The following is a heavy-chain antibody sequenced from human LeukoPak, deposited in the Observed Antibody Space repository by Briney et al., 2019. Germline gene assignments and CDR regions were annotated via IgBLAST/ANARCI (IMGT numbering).Heavy chain of an antibody. J-gene: IGHJ5*02. D-gene: IGHD5-24*01. CDR2: ISYDGSNK. CDR1: GFTFSSYA. V-gene: IGHV3-30-3*01. CDR3: ARDRDNWFDP. Sequence: GGTLRLSCAASGFTFSSYAMHWVRQAPGKGLEWVAVISYDGSNKYYADSVKGRFTISRDNSKNTLYLQMNSLRAEDTAVYYCARDRDNWFDPWGQGTLSTVFS.